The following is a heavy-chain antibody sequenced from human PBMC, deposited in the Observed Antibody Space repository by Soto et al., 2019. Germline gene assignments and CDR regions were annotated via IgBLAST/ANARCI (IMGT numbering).Heavy chain of an antibody. V-gene: IGHV6-1*01. J-gene: IGHJ6*02. CDR2: TYYRSKWYN. Sequence: SQTLSLTCAISGDSVSSNSAAWNWTRQSPSRGLEWLGRTYYRSKWYNDYAVSVKSRITINPDTSKNQFSLQLNSVTPEDTAVYYCARDSKAVTIFGVVIYYGMDVWGQGTKVTVSS. D-gene: IGHD3-3*01. CDR1: GDSVSSNSAA. CDR3: ARDSKAVTIFGVVIYYGMDV.